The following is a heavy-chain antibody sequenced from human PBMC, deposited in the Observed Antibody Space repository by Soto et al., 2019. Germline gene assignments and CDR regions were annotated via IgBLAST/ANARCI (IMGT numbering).Heavy chain of an antibody. CDR3: ARRTTTSAFSGMDV. CDR1: GFTFSYHA. D-gene: IGHD3-10*01. CDR2: ISYDGDNK. J-gene: IGHJ6*02. V-gene: IGHV3-30-3*01. Sequence: QVQLVESGGGVVQPGRSLRLSCAASGFTFSYHALNWDRQAPGKGLEWVAVISYDGDNKYIAESVKGRFTISRDNSKNTVSLLLNSLRTEVPAMYCCARRTTTSAFSGMDVWGQGTTVTVSS.